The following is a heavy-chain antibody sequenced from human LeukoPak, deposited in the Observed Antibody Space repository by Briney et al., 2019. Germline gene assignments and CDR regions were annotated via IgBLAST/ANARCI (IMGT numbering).Heavy chain of an antibody. D-gene: IGHD3-3*01. J-gene: IGHJ5*02. CDR2: ISDSGST. CDR1: GDSISSYY. CDR3: ARGRLLEWIDS. V-gene: IGHV4-59*07. Sequence: PSDTLSLTCTVSGDSISSYYWSWLRQPPGKRLEWIGGISDSGSTNYNPSLKSRVTISVDTSKSQFSLKLSSVTAADTAVYYCARGRLLEWIDSWGQGTLVSVSS.